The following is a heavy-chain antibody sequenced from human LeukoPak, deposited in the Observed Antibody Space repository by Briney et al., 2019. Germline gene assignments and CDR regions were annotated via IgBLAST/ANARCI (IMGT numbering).Heavy chain of an antibody. CDR3: AKGFACAEDRCYGLDS. D-gene: IGHD4/OR15-4a*01. CDR2: ITESGHST. V-gene: IGHV3-23*01. CDR1: GFGFSRYA. Sequence: PGGSLRLSCAASGFGFSRYAMTWVRQAPGKGLEWVSLITESGHSTYYTKSVKGRFTISRDNSKNTLFLQMNSLGVEDTALYFCAKGFACAEDRCYGLDSWGQGILVIVPS. J-gene: IGHJ4*02.